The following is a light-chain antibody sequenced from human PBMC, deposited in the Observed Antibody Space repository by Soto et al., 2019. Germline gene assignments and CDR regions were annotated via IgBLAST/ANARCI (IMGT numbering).Light chain of an antibody. J-gene: IGLJ1*01. V-gene: IGLV1-47*01. Sequence: QSVLTQPPSASGTPGQRVTISCSGSSSNIGSNYVYWYQQLPGTAPKLLIYRNNQRPSGVPDRFSGSKSGASASLAITGLQAEDEADYYWQSYGTSLSGYVFGTGTKGTVL. CDR2: RNN. CDR1: SSNIGSNY. CDR3: QSYGTSLSGYV.